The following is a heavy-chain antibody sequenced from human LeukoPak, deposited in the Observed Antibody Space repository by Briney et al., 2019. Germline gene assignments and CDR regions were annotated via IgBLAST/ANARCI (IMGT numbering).Heavy chain of an antibody. V-gene: IGHV4-34*01. CDR1: GGSLSGYY. CDR3: ARGGGYCSSTSCYITDENWFDP. Sequence: PSETLSLTCAVYGGSLSGYYWSWIRQPPGKGLEWIGEINHSGSTNYNPSLKSRVTISVDTSKNQFSLKLSSVTAADTAVYYCARGGGYCSSTSCYITDENWFDPWGQGTLVTVSS. J-gene: IGHJ5*02. CDR2: INHSGST. D-gene: IGHD2-2*02.